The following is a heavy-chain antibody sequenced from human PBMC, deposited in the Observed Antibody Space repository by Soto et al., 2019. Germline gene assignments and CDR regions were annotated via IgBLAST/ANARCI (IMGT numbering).Heavy chain of an antibody. CDR2: IIPIFGTA. J-gene: IGHJ6*02. CDR1: GGTLRSYV. CDR3: SIRALNDIYSDYSGTDF. Sequence: SVKVSCKASGGTLRSYVISGVRQATGKGLEWVGGIIPIFGTANYAQKFQGRVTITADESTSTAYMELSSLRSEDTAVYYCSIRALNDIYSDYSGTDFWVQGTTVTGSS. V-gene: IGHV1-69*01. D-gene: IGHD3-9*01.